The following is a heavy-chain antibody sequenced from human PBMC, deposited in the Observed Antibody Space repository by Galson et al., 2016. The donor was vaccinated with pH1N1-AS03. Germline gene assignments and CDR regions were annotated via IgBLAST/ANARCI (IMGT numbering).Heavy chain of an antibody. CDR3: VRSTHVNEGLDF. J-gene: IGHJ4*02. D-gene: IGHD2-8*01. Sequence: PALVKPTQTLTLTCTVSGFSLRAGGVHVAWIRQSPGKALEWLALIYWDGDERYNSSLRSRLSISRYTSKNHVVLTMTNMDPVDTATYYCVRSTHVNEGLDFWGQGTLVTVSS. V-gene: IGHV2-5*02. CDR2: IYWDGDE. CDR1: GFSLRAGGVH.